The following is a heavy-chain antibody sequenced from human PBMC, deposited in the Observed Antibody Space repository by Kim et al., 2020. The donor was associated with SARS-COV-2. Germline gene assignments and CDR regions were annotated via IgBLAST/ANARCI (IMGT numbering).Heavy chain of an antibody. J-gene: IGHJ2*01. Sequence: VEGRFTISRENAKNSLYLQMNSLRAEDTAVYYCAREGYGGSVDWYFDLWGRGTLVTVSS. D-gene: IGHD4-17*01. CDR3: AREGYGGSVDWYFDL. V-gene: IGHV3-13*01.